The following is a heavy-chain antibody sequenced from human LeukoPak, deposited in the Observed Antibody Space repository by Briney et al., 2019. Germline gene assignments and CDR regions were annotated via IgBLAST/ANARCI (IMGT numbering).Heavy chain of an antibody. CDR2: IYSGGST. CDR1: GFTVSSNY. Sequence: PGGSLRLSCAASGFTVSSNYMSWVRQAPGKGLEWVSVIYSGGSTYYADSVKGRFTISRDNSKNTLYLQMNSLRAEDTAVYYCARSRSITIFGVVITPFDYWGQGTLVTVSS. V-gene: IGHV3-53*01. J-gene: IGHJ4*02. D-gene: IGHD3-3*01. CDR3: ARSRSITIFGVVITPFDY.